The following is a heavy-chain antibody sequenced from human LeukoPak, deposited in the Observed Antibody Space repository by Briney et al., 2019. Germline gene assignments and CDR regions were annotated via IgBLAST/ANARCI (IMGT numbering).Heavy chain of an antibody. V-gene: IGHV3-30-3*01. J-gene: IGHJ3*02. CDR1: GFTFSSYA. Sequence: GGSLRLSCAASGFTFSSYAMRWVRQAPGKGLEWVAVISYDGSNKYYADSVKGRFTISRDNSKNTLYLQMNSLRAEDTAVYYCARDGRDTMIVVVTHDAFDIWGQGTMVTVSS. CDR2: ISYDGSNK. CDR3: ARDGRDTMIVVVTHDAFDI. D-gene: IGHD3-22*01.